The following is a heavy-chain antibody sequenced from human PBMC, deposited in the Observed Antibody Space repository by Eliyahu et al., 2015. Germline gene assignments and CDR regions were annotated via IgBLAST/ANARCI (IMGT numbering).Heavy chain of an antibody. CDR2: INQDGSER. J-gene: IGHJ4*02. Sequence: EVQLVESGGGLVQPGGSLRLSCAASGSTFSSYWMSWVRQAPGKGLEWVANINQDGSERNYVDSVKGRFTISRDNAKNSLFLQMNSLRAEDTAVYYCAKDAYSKADYWGQGTLVTVSS. CDR3: AKDAYSKADY. V-gene: IGHV3-7*04. CDR1: GSTFSSYW. D-gene: IGHD4-11*01.